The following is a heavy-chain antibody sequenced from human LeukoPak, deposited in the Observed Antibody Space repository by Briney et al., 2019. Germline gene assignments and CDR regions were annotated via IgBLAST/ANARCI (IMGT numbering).Heavy chain of an antibody. J-gene: IGHJ4*02. CDR1: GGSISSGGYY. D-gene: IGHD6-13*01. Sequence: SQTLSLTCTVSGGSISSGGYYWSWIRQHPGKGLEWIGYIYYSGSTYYNPSLKSRVTISVDTSKNQFSLKLSSATAADTAVYYCARVPVPAYSRSSYYFGYWGQGTLVTVSS. V-gene: IGHV4-31*03. CDR2: IYYSGST. CDR3: ARVPVPAYSRSSYYFGY.